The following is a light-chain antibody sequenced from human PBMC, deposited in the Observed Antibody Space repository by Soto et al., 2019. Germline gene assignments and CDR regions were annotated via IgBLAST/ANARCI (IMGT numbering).Light chain of an antibody. Sequence: QSALTQPPSASGSPGQSVTISCTGTSSDVGAYNYVSWYQQLPGKAPKLIIYEVTKRPSGVPDRFSGSKSGNTASLTVSGLQAEDEADYFCTSYAGTSSCFYVFGTGTKVTVL. CDR2: EVT. V-gene: IGLV2-8*01. J-gene: IGLJ1*01. CDR3: TSYAGTSSCFYV. CDR1: SSDVGAYNY.